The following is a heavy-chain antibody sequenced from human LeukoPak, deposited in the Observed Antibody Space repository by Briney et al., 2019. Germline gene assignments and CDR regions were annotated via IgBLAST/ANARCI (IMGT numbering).Heavy chain of an antibody. Sequence: GGSLRLSCAASGFTFHDYAMHWVRQVPGKGPEWVSGITWNSGSVLYADSVRGRFTISRDNAKNSLYLQMNSLRPEDMAFYYCAKGLGVASLIVDALDMWGQGTMVTV. CDR1: GFTFHDYA. J-gene: IGHJ3*02. D-gene: IGHD3/OR15-3a*01. V-gene: IGHV3-9*03. CDR3: AKGLGVASLIVDALDM. CDR2: ITWNSGSV.